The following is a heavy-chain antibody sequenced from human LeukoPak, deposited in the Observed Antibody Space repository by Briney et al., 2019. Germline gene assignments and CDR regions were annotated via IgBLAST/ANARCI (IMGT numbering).Heavy chain of an antibody. CDR3: ARGGYVWGTPFEY. D-gene: IGHD3-16*01. CDR2: MYYSGST. Sequence: PSETLSLTCTVSGGSISTDYWNWIRQPPGKGLEWIGPMYYSGSTNYNPSLKSRVTISVDTSKNQFSLKLSSVTAADTAVYYCARGGYVWGTPFEYWGQGTLVTVSS. CDR1: GGSISTDY. J-gene: IGHJ4*02. V-gene: IGHV4-59*01.